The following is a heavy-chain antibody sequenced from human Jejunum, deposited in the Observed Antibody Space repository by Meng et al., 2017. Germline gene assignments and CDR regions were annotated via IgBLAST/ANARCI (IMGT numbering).Heavy chain of an antibody. Sequence: GGSLRPSCAASGFTFRRYVMSWVRQAPGKGLEWVSSVRDSDGRTFYADSVKGRFTILRDDSKNTLYLQMNSLTVEDTAVCYCAKEKYSSSSEGEFDYWGQGTLVTVSS. J-gene: IGHJ4*02. CDR2: VRDSDGRT. V-gene: IGHV3-23*01. D-gene: IGHD6-6*01. CDR1: GFTFRRYV. CDR3: AKEKYSSSSEGEFDY.